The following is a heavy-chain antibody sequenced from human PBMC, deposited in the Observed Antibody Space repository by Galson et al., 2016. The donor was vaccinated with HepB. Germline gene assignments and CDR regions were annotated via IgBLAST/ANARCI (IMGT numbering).Heavy chain of an antibody. CDR2: ISYDGSNQ. D-gene: IGHD4-17*01. Sequence: SLRLSCAASGFIFSNYDLHWVRQAPGQGLEWVAVISYDGSNQYYAHSVKGRFTISRANSKNTQYLEMNSLRAEDTAVYYCARADYGDYVAFFDYWGQGTLVTVSS. J-gene: IGHJ4*02. CDR3: ARADYGDYVAFFDY. V-gene: IGHV3-30-3*01. CDR1: GFIFSNYD.